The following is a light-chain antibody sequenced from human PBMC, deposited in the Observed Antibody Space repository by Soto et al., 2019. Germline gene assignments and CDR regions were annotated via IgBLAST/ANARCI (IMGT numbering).Light chain of an antibody. CDR2: LEDSGSY. CDR1: SGHSSYN. J-gene: IGLJ7*01. V-gene: IGLV4-60*02. CDR3: ETWDSTTRV. Sequence: QSVLTQSSSASASLGSSVKLTCSLSSGHSSYNIAWHQQQPGKAPRHLMRLEDSGSYNKGSGVPDRFSGSSSGADRYLTISNLQYEDEAEYYCETWDSTTRVFGGGTQLTVL.